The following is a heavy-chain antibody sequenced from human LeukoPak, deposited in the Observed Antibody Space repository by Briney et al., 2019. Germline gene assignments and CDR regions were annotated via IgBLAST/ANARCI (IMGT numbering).Heavy chain of an antibody. V-gene: IGHV3-23*01. J-gene: IGHJ6*03. D-gene: IGHD1-7*01. CDR2: ISGSGGST. CDR1: GFTFSSYA. CDR3: AKDPSPASTGTTVHLYYYYMDV. Sequence: GGSLRLSCAASGFTFSSYAMSWVRQAPGKGLEWVSAISGSGGSTYYADSVKGRFTISRDNSKNTLYLQMNSLRAEDTAVYYCAKDPSPASTGTTVHLYYYYMDVWGKGTTVTVSS.